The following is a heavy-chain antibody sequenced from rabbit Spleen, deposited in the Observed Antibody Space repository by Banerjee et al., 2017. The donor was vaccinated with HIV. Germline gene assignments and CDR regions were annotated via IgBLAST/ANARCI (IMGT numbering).Heavy chain of an antibody. Sequence: QSLEESGGDLVKPGASLTLTCIASGVSFSVSSYICWVRQAPGKGLEWIACIDTGSSGFTYFASWAKGRFTISKTSSTTVTLQMTSLTAADTATYFCARGAWSNDCMNLWGPGTLVTVS. CDR1: GVSFSVSSY. CDR3: ARGAWSNDCMNL. V-gene: IGHV1S40*01. D-gene: IGHD2-1*01. CDR2: IDTGSSGFT. J-gene: IGHJ4*01.